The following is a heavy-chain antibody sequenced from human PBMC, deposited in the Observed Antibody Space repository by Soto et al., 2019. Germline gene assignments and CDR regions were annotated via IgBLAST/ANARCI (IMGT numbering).Heavy chain of an antibody. CDR2: MQPSTGRT. Sequence: ASVKVSCKASGYSVTSLDINWLRQTAGQGLEWMGWMQPSTGRTGYAQKFQGRVTMTRDTSINTAYMSLTGLKSDDTAVYFCARDLAKGGGSAGFDYWGQGTLVTVSS. CDR3: ARDLAKGGGSAGFDY. CDR1: GYSVTSLD. J-gene: IGHJ4*02. D-gene: IGHD2-15*01. V-gene: IGHV1-8*01.